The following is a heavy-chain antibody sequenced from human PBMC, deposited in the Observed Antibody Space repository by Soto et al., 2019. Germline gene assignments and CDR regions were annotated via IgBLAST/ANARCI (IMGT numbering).Heavy chain of an antibody. CDR3: ARASPYAGGYDYIAFDI. CDR2: INPNSGGT. D-gene: IGHD5-12*01. V-gene: IGHV1-2*04. J-gene: IGHJ3*02. CDR1: GYTFTGYY. Sequence: ASVKVSCKASGYTFTGYYMHWVRQAPGQGLEWMGWINPNSGGTNYAQKFQGWVTMTRDTSISTAYMELSRLRSDDTAVYYCARASPYAGGYDYIAFDIWGQGKMVTVSS.